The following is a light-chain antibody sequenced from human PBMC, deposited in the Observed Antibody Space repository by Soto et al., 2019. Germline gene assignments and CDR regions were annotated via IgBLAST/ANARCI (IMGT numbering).Light chain of an antibody. J-gene: IGKJ5*01. V-gene: IGKV3-20*01. Sequence: EIVLTQSPGTLSLSPGERATLSCRASQSISSDYLAWYQQKPGQAPRLLIYGASSRATGILDRFSGSGSGTDFTLTISRLEPEDFAVYYCQQHGGSPPITFGQGTRLEIK. CDR3: QQHGGSPPIT. CDR1: QSISSDY. CDR2: GAS.